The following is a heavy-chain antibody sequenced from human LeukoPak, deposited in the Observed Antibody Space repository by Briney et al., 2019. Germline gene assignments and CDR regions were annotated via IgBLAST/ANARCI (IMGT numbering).Heavy chain of an antibody. D-gene: IGHD4-11*01. CDR1: GVSISSSSYD. J-gene: IGHJ4*02. CDR2: IYYSGST. V-gene: IGHV4-39*07. Sequence: SETLSLTCTVSGVSISSSSYDWGWLRQPPGKGLEWIGSIYYSGSTYYHPSLKSRVTLSIDTSKNQFSLKLRGVTAADSALYFCARAEINDYSRYWGQGIPVIVSS. CDR3: ARAEINDYSRY.